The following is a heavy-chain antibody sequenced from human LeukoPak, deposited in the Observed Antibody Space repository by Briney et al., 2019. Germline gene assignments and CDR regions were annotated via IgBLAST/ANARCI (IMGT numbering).Heavy chain of an antibody. CDR2: IYYSGST. CDR3: AREQLQDYFDD. J-gene: IGHJ4*02. CDR1: GGSFSGYY. D-gene: IGHD4-11*01. Sequence: PSETLSLTCAVYGGSFSGYYWSWIRQPPGKGLEWIGFIYYSGSTYYNPSLKSRVTLSVDTSKNQFSLKLSSVTAADTAVYYCAREQLQDYFDDWGQGTLVTVSS. V-gene: IGHV4-30-4*01.